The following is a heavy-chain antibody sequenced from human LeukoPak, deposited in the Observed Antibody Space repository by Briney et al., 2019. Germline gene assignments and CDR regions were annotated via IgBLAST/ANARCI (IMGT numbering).Heavy chain of an antibody. V-gene: IGHV1-69*13. CDR3: ARTNYDSSGYYYRVWYFDY. J-gene: IGHJ4*02. D-gene: IGHD3-22*01. CDR1: GGTFSSYA. Sequence: ASVKVSCKASGGTFSSYAISWVRQAPGQGLEWMGGIIPIFGTANYAQKFQGRVTITADESTSTAYMELSSLRSEDTAVYYCARTNYDSSGYYYRVWYFDYWGQGTLVTVSS. CDR2: IIPIFGTA.